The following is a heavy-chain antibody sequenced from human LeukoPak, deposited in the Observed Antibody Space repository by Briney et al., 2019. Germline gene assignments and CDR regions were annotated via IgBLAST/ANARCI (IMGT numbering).Heavy chain of an antibody. V-gene: IGHV1-2*02. CDR3: ARIMEYYDFTPRGFDI. CDR1: GYTFIGHY. CDR2: MNPDGGGT. J-gene: IGHJ3*02. Sequence: ASVKVSCKASGYTFIGHYIHWVRQAPGQGLEWMGWMNPDGGGTNYAQKFQDRVTMNRDTSITTAYMELSRLTSDDTAIYYCARIMEYYDFTPRGFDIWGQGTMVAVSS. D-gene: IGHD3/OR15-3a*01.